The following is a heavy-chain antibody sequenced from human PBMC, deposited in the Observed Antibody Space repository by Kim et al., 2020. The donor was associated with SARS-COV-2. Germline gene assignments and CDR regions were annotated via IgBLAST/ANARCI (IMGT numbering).Heavy chain of an antibody. CDR2: IWYDGSNK. J-gene: IGHJ3*02. CDR3: ARDLTPYDSSGYEDAFDI. D-gene: IGHD3-22*01. CDR1: GFTFSSYG. V-gene: IGHV3-33*01. Sequence: GGSLRLSCAASGFTFSSYGMHWVRQAPGKGLEWVAVIWYDGSNKYYADSVKGRFTISRDNSKNTLYLQMNSLRAEDTAVYYCARDLTPYDSSGYEDAFDIWGQGTMVTVSS.